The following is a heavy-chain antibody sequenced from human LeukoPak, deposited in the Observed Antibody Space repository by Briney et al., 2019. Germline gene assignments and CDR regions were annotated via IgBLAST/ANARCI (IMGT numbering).Heavy chain of an antibody. CDR1: GFTFSSYS. CDR2: ISSSSSYI. CDR3: ARDPTFGGVIADDY. D-gene: IGHD3-16*02. V-gene: IGHV3-21*01. J-gene: IGHJ4*02. Sequence: GGSLRLSCAASGFTFSSYSMSWGRQAPGKGLEWVSSISSSSSYIYYADSVKGQFTISRDNAKNSLYLQMNSLRAEDTAVYYCARDPTFGGVIADDYWGQGTLVTVSS.